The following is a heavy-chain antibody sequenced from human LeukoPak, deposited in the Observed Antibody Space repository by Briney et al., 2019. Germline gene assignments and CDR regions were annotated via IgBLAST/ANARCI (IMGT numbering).Heavy chain of an antibody. V-gene: IGHV3-23*01. Sequence: GGSLRLSCAASGFTSTTYAMTWVRQAPGRGLEWVSSITGGDGGTYYADSVKGRFTISRDTSKNTLYLQMSSLRAEDSAVYYCAKAVGFCSSTNCYGYYCYGMDVWGKGTTVTVSS. CDR1: GFTSTTYA. CDR3: AKAVGFCSSTNCYGYYCYGMDV. D-gene: IGHD2-2*01. CDR2: ITGGDGGT. J-gene: IGHJ6*04.